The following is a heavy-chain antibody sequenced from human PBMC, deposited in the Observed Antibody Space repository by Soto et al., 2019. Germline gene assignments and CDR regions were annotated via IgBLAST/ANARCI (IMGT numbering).Heavy chain of an antibody. D-gene: IGHD2-15*01. V-gene: IGHV4-59*01. Sequence: SETLSLTCTVSGGSISSYYWSWIRQPPGKGLEWIGYIYYSGSTNYNPSLKSRVTISVDTSKNQFSLKLSSVTAADTAVYYCARSNCSGGSCYSRYYYYGMDVWGQGTTVTVSS. CDR1: GGSISSYY. CDR2: IYYSGST. J-gene: IGHJ6*02. CDR3: ARSNCSGGSCYSRYYYYGMDV.